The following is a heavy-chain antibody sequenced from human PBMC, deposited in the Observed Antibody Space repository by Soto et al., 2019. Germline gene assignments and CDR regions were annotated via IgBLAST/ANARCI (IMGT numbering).Heavy chain of an antibody. D-gene: IGHD3-9*01. Sequence: GGSLRLSCAASGFTFSSYAMSWVRQAPGKGLEWVSAISGSGGSTYYADSVKGRFTISRDNSKNTLYLQMNSLRAEDTAVYYCAKEGPHDILTGYYYYYYYGMDVWGQGTTVTVSS. V-gene: IGHV3-23*01. CDR2: ISGSGGST. J-gene: IGHJ6*02. CDR3: AKEGPHDILTGYYYYYYYGMDV. CDR1: GFTFSSYA.